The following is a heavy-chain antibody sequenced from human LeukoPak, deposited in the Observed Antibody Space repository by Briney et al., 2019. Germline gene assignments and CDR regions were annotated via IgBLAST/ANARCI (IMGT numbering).Heavy chain of an antibody. D-gene: IGHD3-22*01. V-gene: IGHV3-23*01. J-gene: IGHJ4*02. CDR2: ISGSGGST. Sequence: SGGSLRLSCAASGFTFSSYAMSWVRQAPGKGLEWVSAISGSGGSTYYADSVKGRFTISRDNSKNTLYLQMNSLRVEDTALYYCAKSQEDDSSGYHYSDFDYWGQGTLVTVSS. CDR1: GFTFSSYA. CDR3: AKSQEDDSSGYHYSDFDY.